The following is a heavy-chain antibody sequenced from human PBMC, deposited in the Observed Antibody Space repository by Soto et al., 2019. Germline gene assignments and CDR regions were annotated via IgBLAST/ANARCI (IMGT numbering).Heavy chain of an antibody. Sequence: DTLSLTCTVSGGSISSYYWSWIRQPPGKGLEWIGYIYYSGSTNYNPSLKSRVTISVDTSKNQFSLKLSSVTAADTAVYYCASSAGYSSSWYSYYYYGMDVRGQGTTGTASS. V-gene: IGHV4-59*01. D-gene: IGHD6-13*01. J-gene: IGHJ6*02. CDR2: IYYSGST. CDR1: GGSISSYY. CDR3: ASSAGYSSSWYSYYYYGMDV.